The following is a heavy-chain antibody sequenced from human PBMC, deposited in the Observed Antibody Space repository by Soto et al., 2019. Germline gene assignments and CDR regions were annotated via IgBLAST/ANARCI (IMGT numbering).Heavy chain of an antibody. V-gene: IGHV1-18*01. CDR3: ARDRGVAPPVAGNTHYYYYMDV. CDR2: ISAYNGNT. J-gene: IGHJ6*03. Sequence: QDQLVQSGVEVKKPGASVKVSCKASGYSFTNYGITWVRQAPGQGFEWMGWISAYNGNTNYAQKFQGRVTMTTDATTSTAYLMLRRLRSDETSVYYCARDRGVAPPVAGNTHYYYYMDVWGKGTTGTVSS. CDR1: GYSFTNYG. D-gene: IGHD6-19*01.